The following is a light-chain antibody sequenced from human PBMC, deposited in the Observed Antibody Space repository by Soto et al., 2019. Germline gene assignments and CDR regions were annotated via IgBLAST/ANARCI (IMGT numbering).Light chain of an antibody. Sequence: QSVLTQPPSASGTPGQRVTISCSGSSSDIGRYTVNWYQQLPGTAPKLLIYSNNQRPSGVPDRFSGSKSGTSASLAISGLQSEDEADYYCAAWDDSLNGYVFGTGTKVNVL. J-gene: IGLJ1*01. CDR1: SSDIGRYT. CDR3: AAWDDSLNGYV. V-gene: IGLV1-44*01. CDR2: SNN.